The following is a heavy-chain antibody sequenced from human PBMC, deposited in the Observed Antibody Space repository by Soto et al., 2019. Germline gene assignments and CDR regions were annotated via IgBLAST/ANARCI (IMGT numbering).Heavy chain of an antibody. V-gene: IGHV4-34*01. D-gene: IGHD2-15*01. CDR2: INHSGST. CDR1: GGSFSGYY. J-gene: IGHJ3*02. Sequence: SETLSLTCAVYGGSFSGYYWSWIRQPPGKGLEWIGEINHSGSTNYNPSLKSRVTISVDTSKNQFSLKLGSVTAADTAVYYCARRELAATRRPIPMRAFDIWGQGTMVTVSS. CDR3: ARRELAATRRPIPMRAFDI.